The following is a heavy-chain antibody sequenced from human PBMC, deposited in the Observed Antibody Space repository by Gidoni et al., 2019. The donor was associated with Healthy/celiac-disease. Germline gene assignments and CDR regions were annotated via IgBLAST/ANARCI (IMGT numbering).Heavy chain of an antibody. Sequence: QVQLVESGGGVVQPGRSLRLSCAASGFTFSSYAMHWVRQAPGKGLEVVAVISYDGSNKYYADSVKGRFTISRDNSKNTLYLQMNSLRAEDTAVYYCARDTLKSGAFDYWGQGTLVIVSS. CDR1: GFTFSSYA. D-gene: IGHD1-26*01. CDR2: ISYDGSNK. CDR3: ARDTLKSGAFDY. V-gene: IGHV3-30-3*01. J-gene: IGHJ4*02.